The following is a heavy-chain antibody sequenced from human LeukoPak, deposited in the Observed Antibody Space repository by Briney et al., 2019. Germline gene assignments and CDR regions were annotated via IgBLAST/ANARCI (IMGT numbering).Heavy chain of an antibody. D-gene: IGHD3-22*01. CDR3: ARDLYIAYYERTGYDVFDI. J-gene: IGHJ3*02. CDR2: IYYSGST. Sequence: PSETLSLTCTVSGGSISGYYWSWIRQPPGKGLEWIGYIYYSGSTNYNPSLKSRVTISVDTSKNQFSLKLRSVTAADTAVYFCARDLYIAYYERTGYDVFDIWGQGTMVTVSS. CDR1: GGSISGYY. V-gene: IGHV4-59*01.